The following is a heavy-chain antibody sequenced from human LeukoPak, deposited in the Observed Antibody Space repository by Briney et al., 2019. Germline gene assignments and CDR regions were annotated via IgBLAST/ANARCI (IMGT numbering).Heavy chain of an antibody. V-gene: IGHV4-30-2*01. CDR3: ASRVRSVVVVIDY. D-gene: IGHD2-15*01. CDR1: GVSITGDEDF. CDR2: VHHSGST. Sequence: PSETLSLTCSVSGVSITGDEDFWTWIRQPPGKGLELIGYVHHSGSTYYNPSLKSRVTISVDTSKNQFSLKLSSVTAADTAVYYCASRVRSVVVVIDYWGQGTLVTVSS. J-gene: IGHJ4*02.